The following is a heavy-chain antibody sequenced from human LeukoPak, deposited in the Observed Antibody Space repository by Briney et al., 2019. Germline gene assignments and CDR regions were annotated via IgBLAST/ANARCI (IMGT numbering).Heavy chain of an antibody. V-gene: IGHV4-59*08. CDR1: GGTISSYW. CDR2: IYYSGST. CDR3: ARQANPRWVTDNLSDP. D-gene: IGHD5-18*01. J-gene: IGHJ5*02. Sequence: SETLTLSCAASGGTISSYWWRWIRQPPGKGLEWIGYIYYSGSTNYNPSLKSRVTISVDTSKKQFSLKLRSLTPADTAVYYCARQANPRWVTDNLSDPWSQATLVTVSS.